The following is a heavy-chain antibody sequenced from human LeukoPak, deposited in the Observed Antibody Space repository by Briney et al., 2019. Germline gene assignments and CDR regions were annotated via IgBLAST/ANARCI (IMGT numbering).Heavy chain of an antibody. V-gene: IGHV3-43*02. CDR1: GFTYDDYA. D-gene: IGHD2-21*02. CDR2: ISGDGGDT. Sequence: GSLRLSCAGSGFTYDDYAKHWVRQVPGKGLEWVSLISGDGGDTYYAGSVRGRFTLSRDNSKNSLYLQMNSLRTEDTALYYCAKVISIVVLTADHWGQGTLVTVSS. J-gene: IGHJ4*01. CDR3: AKVISIVVLTADH.